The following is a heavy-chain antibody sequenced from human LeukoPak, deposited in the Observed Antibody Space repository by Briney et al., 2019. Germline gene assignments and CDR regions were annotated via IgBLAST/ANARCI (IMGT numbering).Heavy chain of an antibody. J-gene: IGHJ4*02. D-gene: IGHD3-22*01. CDR1: GYTFTSYG. CDR3: ARSDSSGYLTFFDY. V-gene: IGHV1-18*01. Sequence: ASVKVSCNASGYTFTSYGISWVRQAPGQGLEWMGWISAYNGNTNYAQKLQGRVTMTTDTSTSTAYMELRSLRSDDTAVYYCARSDSSGYLTFFDYWGQGTLVTVSS. CDR2: ISAYNGNT.